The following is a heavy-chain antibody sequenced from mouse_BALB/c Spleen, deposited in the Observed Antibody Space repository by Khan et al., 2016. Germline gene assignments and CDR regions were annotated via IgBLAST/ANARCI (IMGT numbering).Heavy chain of an antibody. D-gene: IGHD1-1*01. V-gene: IGHV1S81*02. CDR1: GYTFTSYW. J-gene: IGHJ2*01. CDR3: ARIKKIVATYFDY. CDR2: TNPTNGRT. Sequence: QVQLQQSGAELVKAGASVKMSCKASGYTFTSYWMHWVKQRLGQGLEWFAETNPTNGRTYYNEKFKSKATLTEDKSSSTAYMLLSGPTFDDSAVYYCARIKKIVATYFDYWGQGTTLTVSS.